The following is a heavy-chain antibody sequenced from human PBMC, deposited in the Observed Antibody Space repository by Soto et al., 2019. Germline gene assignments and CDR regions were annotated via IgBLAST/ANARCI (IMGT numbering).Heavy chain of an antibody. CDR2: IWYDGTNK. CDR3: ARDKLLGSTVGYYFDY. CDR1: GFTFNSYA. J-gene: IGHJ4*02. Sequence: QVQLVESGGGVVQPGRSLRLSCAASGFTFNSYAMHWVRQAPGKGLEWVTVIWYDGTNKYYADSVKGRFTISRDNXKXXLYLQMNSLRAEDTAVYYCARDKLLGSTVGYYFDYWGQGTLVTVSS. V-gene: IGHV3-33*01. D-gene: IGHD2-15*01.